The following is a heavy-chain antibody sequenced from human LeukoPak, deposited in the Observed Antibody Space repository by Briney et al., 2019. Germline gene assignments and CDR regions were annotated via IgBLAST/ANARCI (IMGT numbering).Heavy chain of an antibody. D-gene: IGHD4-17*01. CDR2: IWYDGSNR. V-gene: IGHV3-33*01. Sequence: GGSLRLSCAAPGIPFSSFGMHWLRQAPGKGLEWVAFIWYDGSNRYYADSVKGRFTISRDNSKNTLYLQMNSLTAEDTAVYYCARDGTVTAGPFDPWGGGTLVTVSS. CDR1: GIPFSSFG. CDR3: ARDGTVTAGPFDP. J-gene: IGHJ5*02.